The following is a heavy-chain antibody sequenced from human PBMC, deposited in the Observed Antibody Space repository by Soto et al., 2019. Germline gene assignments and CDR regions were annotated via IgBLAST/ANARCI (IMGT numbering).Heavy chain of an antibody. J-gene: IGHJ4*02. D-gene: IGHD3-10*01. Sequence: QVQLVQSGAEVKKTGASVKVSCKASGYTFTSYGISWVRQAPGQGLEWMGWTSAYNGNTNYAQERQGRVTMTTDTATSTAYMELRRLRSDDTAVYYCARDYYYGAVGAYLGQGTLVTVSS. CDR3: ARDYYYGAVGAY. CDR1: GYTFTSYG. CDR2: TSAYNGNT. V-gene: IGHV1-18*01.